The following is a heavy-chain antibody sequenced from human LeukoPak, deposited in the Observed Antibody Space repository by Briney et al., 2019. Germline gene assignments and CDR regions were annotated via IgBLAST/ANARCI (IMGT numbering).Heavy chain of an antibody. Sequence: GGSLRLSCAASGFTLSNYWMNWARQAPGKGLEWVANIKQDGSEKYYVDPVKGRFTISRDNAKNSLYLQMNSLRAEDTAVYYCARGSNSAFDYWGQGTLVTVSS. CDR2: IKQDGSEK. V-gene: IGHV3-7*04. CDR1: GFTLSNYW. CDR3: ARGSNSAFDY. J-gene: IGHJ4*02. D-gene: IGHD6-6*01.